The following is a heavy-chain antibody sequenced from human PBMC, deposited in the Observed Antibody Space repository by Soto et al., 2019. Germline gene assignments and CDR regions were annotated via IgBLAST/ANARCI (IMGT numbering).Heavy chain of an antibody. J-gene: IGHJ4*02. D-gene: IGHD1-26*01. V-gene: IGHV3-33*01. Sequence: GGSLRPSCLAPGLIFGGYCMHWVRQAPGKGLEWVAVIRLDGSNIFHANSVKGRFTISRDKSKSTLYLEMNILRAEDTAVYYCARDGVGGTRFFGYLDYWGQGAQVTVSS. CDR2: IRLDGSNI. CDR3: ARDGVGGTRFFGYLDY. CDR1: GLIFGGYC.